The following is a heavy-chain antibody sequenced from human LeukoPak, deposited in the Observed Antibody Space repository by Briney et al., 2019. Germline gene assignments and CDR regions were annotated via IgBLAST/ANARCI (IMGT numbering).Heavy chain of an antibody. CDR3: ARVPPTYYDILTGYSSAEYFQH. CDR2: INPNSGGT. J-gene: IGHJ1*01. D-gene: IGHD3-9*01. V-gene: IGHV1-2*02. CDR1: GYTFTGYY. Sequence: ASVKVSCKASGYTFTGYYMHWVRQAPGQGREWMGWINPNSGGTNYAQKFQGRVTMTRDTSISTAYMELSRLRSDDTAVYYCARVPPTYYDILTGYSSAEYFQHWGQGTLVTVSS.